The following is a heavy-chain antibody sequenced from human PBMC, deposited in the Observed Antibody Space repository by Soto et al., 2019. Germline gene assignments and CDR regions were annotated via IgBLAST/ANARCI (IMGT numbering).Heavy chain of an antibody. J-gene: IGHJ4*02. CDR3: ARDSSGYSFYY. CDR1: GFTFSSYC. D-gene: IGHD3-22*01. Sequence: QVRLVESGGGVVQPGRSLRLSCAASGFTFSSYCMHWVRQAPGKGLEWVAVIWYDGSNKYYADSVKGRFTISRDNSKHPLYLQMNSLRAEDTAVYYCARDSSGYSFYYWGQGTLVTVSS. CDR2: IWYDGSNK. V-gene: IGHV3-33*01.